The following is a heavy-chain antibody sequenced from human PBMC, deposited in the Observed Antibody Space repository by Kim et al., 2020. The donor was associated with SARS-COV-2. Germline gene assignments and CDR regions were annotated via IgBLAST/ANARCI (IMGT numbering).Heavy chain of an antibody. V-gene: IGHV3-73*01. J-gene: IGHJ4*02. D-gene: IGHD2-15*01. CDR3: TRRVDVDIGLFDY. CDR1: GFTFSGSA. CDR2: IRSKANSYAT. Sequence: GGSLRLSCAASGFTFSGSAMHWVRQASGKGLEWVGRIRSKANSYATAYAASVKGRFTISRDDSKNTAYLQMNSLKTEDTAVYYCTRRVDVDIGLFDYWGQGTLVTVSS.